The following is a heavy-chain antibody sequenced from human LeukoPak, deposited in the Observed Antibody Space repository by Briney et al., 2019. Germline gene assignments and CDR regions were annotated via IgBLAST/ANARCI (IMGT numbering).Heavy chain of an antibody. Sequence: SETLSLTCTVSGGSISSYYWSWIRQPPGKGLEWIGYIYYSGSTKYNPSPKSRVTISVDTSKNQFSLKLSSVTAADTAVYYCARRGSLRPFDYWGQGTLVTVSS. CDR3: ARRGSLRPFDY. CDR1: GGSISSYY. J-gene: IGHJ4*02. V-gene: IGHV4-59*08. D-gene: IGHD3-16*01. CDR2: IYYSGST.